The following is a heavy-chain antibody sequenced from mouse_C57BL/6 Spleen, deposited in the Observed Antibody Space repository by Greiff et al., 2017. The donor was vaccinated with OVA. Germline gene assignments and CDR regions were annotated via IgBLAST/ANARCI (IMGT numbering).Heavy chain of an antibody. CDR2: IRSKSNNYAT. CDR3: VRHWDYAMDY. CDR1: GFSFNTYA. V-gene: IGHV10-1*01. Sequence: EVQRVESGGGLVQPKGSLKLSCAASGFSFNTYAMNWVRQASGKGLEWVARIRSKSNNYATYYADSVKDRFTISRDDSESMLYLQMNNLKTEDTAMYYCVRHWDYAMDYWGQGTSVTVSS. J-gene: IGHJ4*01. D-gene: IGHD4-1*01.